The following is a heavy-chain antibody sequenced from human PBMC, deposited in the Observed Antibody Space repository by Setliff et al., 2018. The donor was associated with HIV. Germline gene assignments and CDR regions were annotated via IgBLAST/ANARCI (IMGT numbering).Heavy chain of an antibody. V-gene: IGHV1-24*01. CDR3: ATGESRVYSYGPRNY. Sequence: GASVKVSCKVSGYTLSELSIHWVRQAPGKGLEWMGGLEPEDNEILYAQRIQGRVTLTADTSSDTAYMELRSLESEDTGMYYCATGESRVYSYGPRNYWGQGTQVTVSS. D-gene: IGHD3-10*01. J-gene: IGHJ4*02. CDR1: GYTLSELS. CDR2: LEPEDNEI.